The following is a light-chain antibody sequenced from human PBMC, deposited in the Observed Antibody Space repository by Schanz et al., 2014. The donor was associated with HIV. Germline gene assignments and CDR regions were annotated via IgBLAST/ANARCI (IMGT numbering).Light chain of an antibody. J-gene: IGLJ3*02. CDR3: CSYAGSSTLV. V-gene: IGLV2-11*01. CDR1: SSDVGGYNY. CDR2: EVS. Sequence: QSALTQPASVSGSPGQSITISCTGTSSDVGGYNYLSWYQQHPGIAPKLMIYEVSKRPSGVPDRFSGSKSGNTASLTISGLQAEDEADYYCCSYAGSSTLVFGGGTKLTVL.